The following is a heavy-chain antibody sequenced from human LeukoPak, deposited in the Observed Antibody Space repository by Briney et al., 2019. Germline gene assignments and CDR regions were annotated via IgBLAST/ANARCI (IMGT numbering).Heavy chain of an antibody. Sequence: GGSLRLSCAASGFTFRDYYMGGVSQAPGKGLEGGLYITNSGSTTYSADSVKGRFAISRDNAKSSLYLQMNSLRAEDTAVYYCARAFNDAFDIWGQGTMVTVSS. V-gene: IGHV3-11*04. J-gene: IGHJ3*02. CDR3: ARAFNDAFDI. CDR2: ITNSGSTT. CDR1: GFTFRDYY.